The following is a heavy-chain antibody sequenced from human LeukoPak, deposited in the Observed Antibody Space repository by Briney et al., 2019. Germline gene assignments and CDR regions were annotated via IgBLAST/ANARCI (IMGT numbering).Heavy chain of an antibody. Sequence: SETLSLTCAVYGGSFSGYYWSWIRQPPGKGLEWIGETNHSGSTNYNPSLKSRVTISVDTSKNQFSLKLSSVTAADTAVYYCARGKSIRGSYYSRAYYFDYWGQGTLVTVSS. CDR3: ARGKSIRGSYYSRAYYFDY. V-gene: IGHV4-34*01. CDR2: TNHSGST. J-gene: IGHJ4*02. CDR1: GGSFSGYY. D-gene: IGHD1-26*01.